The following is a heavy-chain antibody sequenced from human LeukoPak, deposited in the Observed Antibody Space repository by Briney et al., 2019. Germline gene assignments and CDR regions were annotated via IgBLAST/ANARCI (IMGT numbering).Heavy chain of an antibody. V-gene: IGHV3-21*01. Sequence: GGSLRLCCAASGLTFSTYTMSWVRQAPGKGLEWVSSISSSSNYIYYADSVRGRFTISRDNAKNSLYLQMNSLRAEDTAVYYCARDSSGWDFDYWGQGTLVTVSS. CDR3: ARDSSGWDFDY. D-gene: IGHD6-19*01. CDR1: GLTFSTYT. CDR2: ISSSSNYI. J-gene: IGHJ4*02.